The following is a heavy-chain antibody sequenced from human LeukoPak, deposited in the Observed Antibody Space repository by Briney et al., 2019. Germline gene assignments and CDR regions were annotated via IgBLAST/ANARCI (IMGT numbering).Heavy chain of an antibody. D-gene: IGHD5-12*01. Sequence: SETLSLTCTVSGGSISSGGYYWSWIRQHPGKGLEWIGYIYYSGSTYYNPSLKSRVTISVDTSKNQFSLKLSSVTAADTAVYYCARDPGATGWFDPWGLGTLVTVSS. CDR2: IYYSGST. CDR3: ARDPGATGWFDP. J-gene: IGHJ5*02. CDR1: GGSISSGGYY. V-gene: IGHV4-31*03.